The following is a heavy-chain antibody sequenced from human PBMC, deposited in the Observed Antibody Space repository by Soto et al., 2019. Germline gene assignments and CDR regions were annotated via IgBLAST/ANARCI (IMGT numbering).Heavy chain of an antibody. CDR1: GFTVSSNY. CDR2: IYSGGST. D-gene: IGHD4-17*01. V-gene: IGHV3-66*01. J-gene: IGHJ6*02. Sequence: PGGSLRLSCAASGFTVSSNYMSWVRQAPGKGLEWVSVIYSGGSTYYADSVKGRFTISRDNSKNTLYLQMNSLRAEDTAVYYCARDRDGDRAYYYYGMDVWGQGTTVTVSS. CDR3: ARDRDGDRAYYYYGMDV.